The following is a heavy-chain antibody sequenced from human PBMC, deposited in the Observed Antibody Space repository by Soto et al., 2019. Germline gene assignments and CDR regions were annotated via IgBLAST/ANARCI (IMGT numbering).Heavy chain of an antibody. CDR1: GGSFSGYY. D-gene: IGHD6-6*01. J-gene: IGHJ5*02. V-gene: IGHV4-34*01. Sequence: SETLSLTCAVYGGSFSGYYWSWIRQPPGKGLEWIGEINHSGSTNYNPSLKSRVTISVDTSKNQFSLKLSSVTAAYTAVYYCASGRGGLAARRGSWFDPGGQGTLVTVSS. CDR3: ASGRGGLAARRGSWFDP. CDR2: INHSGST.